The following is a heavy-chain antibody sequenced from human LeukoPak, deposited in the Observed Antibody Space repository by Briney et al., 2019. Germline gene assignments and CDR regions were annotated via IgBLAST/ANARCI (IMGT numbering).Heavy chain of an antibody. D-gene: IGHD3-22*01. Sequence: SVKVSCKACGGTFSSYAISWVRQAPGQGLEWMGGIIPIFGTANYAQKFQGRVTITTDESTSTAYMELSSLRSEDTAVYYCATQTYYYDSSGYYSFDYWGQGTLVTVSP. CDR1: GGTFSSYA. CDR2: IIPIFGTA. V-gene: IGHV1-69*05. J-gene: IGHJ4*02. CDR3: ATQTYYYDSSGYYSFDY.